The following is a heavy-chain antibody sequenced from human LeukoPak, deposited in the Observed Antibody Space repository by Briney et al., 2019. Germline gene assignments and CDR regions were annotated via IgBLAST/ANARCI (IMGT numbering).Heavy chain of an antibody. Sequence: GRSLRLSCAASGFTFSSYAMHWVRQAPGKGLEWVAVISYDGSNKYYADSVKGRFTISRDNSKSTLYLQVNSLRAEDTAVYYCASGQQHPVRFDYWGQGTLVTVSS. CDR3: ASGQQHPVRFDY. V-gene: IGHV3-30*04. CDR1: GFTFSSYA. CDR2: ISYDGSNK. D-gene: IGHD3-10*01. J-gene: IGHJ4*02.